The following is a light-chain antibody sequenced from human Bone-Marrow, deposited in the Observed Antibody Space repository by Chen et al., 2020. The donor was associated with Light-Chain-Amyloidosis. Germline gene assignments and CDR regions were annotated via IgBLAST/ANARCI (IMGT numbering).Light chain of an antibody. CDR2: KVS. CDR1: QSLVHSDGYTY. CDR3: MQATHWPYT. V-gene: IGKV2-30*02. J-gene: IGKJ2*01. Sequence: DVVMTQSPLSQPVTPGQPASVSCNSSQSLVHSDGYTYLNWFKERPGQSPRRLIYKVSNRDSGVPDTFSGSGSGSDFTLKISRVEAEDAGVYYCMQATHWPYTFGQGTKLEI.